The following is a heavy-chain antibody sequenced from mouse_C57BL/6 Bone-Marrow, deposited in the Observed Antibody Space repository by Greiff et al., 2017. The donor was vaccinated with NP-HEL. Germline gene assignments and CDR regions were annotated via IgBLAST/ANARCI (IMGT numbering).Heavy chain of an antibody. CDR1: GYTFTSYW. V-gene: IGHV1-52*01. J-gene: IGHJ1*03. Sequence: QVQLQQPGAELVRPGSSVKLSCKASGYTFTSYWMHWVKQRPIQGLEWIGNIDPSDSETHYNQKFKDKATLTVDKSSSTAYMQLSSLTSEDSAVYDCAREISNYYEYFEVWGTGTTGTVSS. CDR2: IDPSDSET. CDR3: AREISNYYEYFEV. D-gene: IGHD1-1*01.